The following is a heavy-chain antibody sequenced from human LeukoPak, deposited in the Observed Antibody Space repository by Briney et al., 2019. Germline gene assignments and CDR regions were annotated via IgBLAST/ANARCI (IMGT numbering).Heavy chain of an antibody. CDR1: GYTFTGYY. J-gene: IGHJ5*02. V-gene: IGHV1-2*02. Sequence: ASVKVSCKASGYTFTGYYMHWVRQAPGQGLEWMGWTNPNSGGTNYAQKFQGRVTMTRDTSISTAYMELSRLRSDDTAVYYCARVGRYCSSTSCYTGDWFDPWGQGTLVTVSS. CDR3: ARVGRYCSSTSCYTGDWFDP. D-gene: IGHD2-2*02. CDR2: TNPNSGGT.